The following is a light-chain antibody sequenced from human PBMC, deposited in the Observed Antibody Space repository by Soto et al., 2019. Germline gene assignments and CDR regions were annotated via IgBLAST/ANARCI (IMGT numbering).Light chain of an antibody. J-gene: IGLJ2*01. CDR3: SSYTTDNTRV. Sequence: QSALTQPASVSGSPGQSITIFCTGTSSDVGGYNYVSWYQQYPGKAPKLMIDEVNNRPSGVSNRFAGSKSGNTASLTISGRQADDEADYYCSSYTTDNTRVFGGGTKLTVL. CDR2: EVN. CDR1: SSDVGGYNY. V-gene: IGLV2-14*01.